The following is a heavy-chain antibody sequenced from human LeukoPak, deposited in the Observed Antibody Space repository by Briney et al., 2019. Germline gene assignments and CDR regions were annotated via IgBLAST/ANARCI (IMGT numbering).Heavy chain of an antibody. D-gene: IGHD2/OR15-2a*01. V-gene: IGHV4-59*08. Sequence: PSETLSLTCTVSGGSISSYYWSWIRQPPGKGLEWIGYIYYSGSTNYNPSLKSRVTISVDTSKNQFSLKLGSVTAADTAVYYCARHDTSGFYYFDYWGQGILVTVSS. J-gene: IGHJ4*02. CDR3: ARHDTSGFYYFDY. CDR2: IYYSGST. CDR1: GGSISSYY.